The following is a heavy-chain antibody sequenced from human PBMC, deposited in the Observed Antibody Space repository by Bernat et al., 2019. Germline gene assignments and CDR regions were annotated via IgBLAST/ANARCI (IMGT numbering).Heavy chain of an antibody. CDR1: GFSFNTVW. CDR3: TTDTPYSSRQSGDH. Sequence: EVQLMESGGGLVKPGGSLRLSCAASGFSFNTVWMNWVRQAPGKGLEWVGRIKTTTAGVKQDYAAHVTGRFTRSRDDSRDMVYLQRNSLKSEDTAVYYCTTDTPYSSRQSGDHWGQGTLVTVSS. V-gene: IGHV3-15*07. D-gene: IGHD4-11*01. CDR2: IKTTTAGVKQ. J-gene: IGHJ4*02.